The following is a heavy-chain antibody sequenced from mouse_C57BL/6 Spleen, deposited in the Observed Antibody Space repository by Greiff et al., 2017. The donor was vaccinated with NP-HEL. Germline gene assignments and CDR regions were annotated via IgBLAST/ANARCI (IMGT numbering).Heavy chain of an antibody. J-gene: IGHJ2*01. Sequence: VQGVESGAELVRPGASVTLSCKASGYTFTDYEMHWVKQTPVHGLEWIGAIDPETGGTAYNQKFKGKAILTADKSSSTAYMELRSLTSEDSAVYYCTRGGTTVVPYFDYWGQGTTLTVSS. D-gene: IGHD1-1*01. CDR1: GYTFTDYE. V-gene: IGHV1-15*01. CDR3: TRGGTTVVPYFDY. CDR2: IDPETGGT.